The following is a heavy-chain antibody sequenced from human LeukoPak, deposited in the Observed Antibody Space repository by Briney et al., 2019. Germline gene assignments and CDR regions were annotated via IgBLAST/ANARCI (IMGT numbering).Heavy chain of an antibody. CDR1: GFIFSNFE. CDR2: ISHTGDI. Sequence: PGGSLRLSCVASGFIFSNFEMNWVRQAPGKGLEWISHISHTGDIKYADSVKGRFTISRENAKNSHYLQMTSMRAEDTAVYYCARSSGSYRPFDSWGQGTLVTVSS. CDR3: ARSSGSYRPFDS. V-gene: IGHV3-48*03. D-gene: IGHD3-22*01. J-gene: IGHJ4*02.